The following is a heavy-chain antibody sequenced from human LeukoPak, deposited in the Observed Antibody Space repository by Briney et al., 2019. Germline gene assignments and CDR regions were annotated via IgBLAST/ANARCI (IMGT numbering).Heavy chain of an antibody. V-gene: IGHV4-4*07. D-gene: IGHD1-26*01. CDR3: ARMFSGTYGGIDS. CDR2: VYSSGNT. Sequence: SETLSLTCTVSGGSISSYYWSWIRQPAGERLEWIGRVYSSGNTNYNPSLKSRVTMSVDTSRNQFSLKLTSVTAADSAVYYCARMFSGTYGGIDSWGQGTLVTVSS. J-gene: IGHJ4*02. CDR1: GGSISSYY.